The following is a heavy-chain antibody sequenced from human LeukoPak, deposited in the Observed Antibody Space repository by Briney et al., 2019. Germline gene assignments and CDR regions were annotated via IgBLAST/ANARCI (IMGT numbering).Heavy chain of an antibody. CDR3: AKDTGVVVTRGDDAFDI. J-gene: IGHJ3*02. V-gene: IGHV3-30-3*01. Sequence: PGGSLRLSCAASIFTFSDHPMHWVRQAPGKGLEWVAFISSGGTNELYADSVRGRFSVSRDNSKDTLYLQMNSLRAEDTAVYYCAKDTGVVVTRGDDAFDIWGQGTMVTVSS. CDR1: IFTFSDHP. CDR2: ISSGGTNE. D-gene: IGHD3-22*01.